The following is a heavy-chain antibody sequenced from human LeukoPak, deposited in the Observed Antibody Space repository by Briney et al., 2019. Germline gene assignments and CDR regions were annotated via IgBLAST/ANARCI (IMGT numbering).Heavy chain of an antibody. J-gene: IGHJ4*02. V-gene: IGHV1-46*01. Sequence: ASVKVSCKASGYTFTSYYMHWVRQAPGQGLEWMGIINPSGDSTSYAQKFQGRVTMTTDTSTSTAYMELRSLRSDDTAVYYCAREYYDSNRRDYFDYWGQGTLVTVSS. CDR1: GYTFTSYY. D-gene: IGHD3-22*01. CDR2: INPSGDST. CDR3: AREYYDSNRRDYFDY.